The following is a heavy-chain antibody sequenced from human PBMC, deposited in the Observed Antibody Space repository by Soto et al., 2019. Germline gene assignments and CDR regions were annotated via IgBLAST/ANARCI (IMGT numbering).Heavy chain of an antibody. CDR2: ISAYDGKT. CDR1: GYTFNTYG. D-gene: IGHD2-8*01. J-gene: IGHJ5*02. CDR3: ARMVQNWFDP. V-gene: IGHV1-18*01. Sequence: ASVKVSCKTSGYTFNTYGINWVRQAPGQGLELMGWISAYDGKTTYAEKFQGRVTLTTDTSTSTAYMELSSLRSEDTAVYYCARMVQNWFDPWGQGTLVTVSS.